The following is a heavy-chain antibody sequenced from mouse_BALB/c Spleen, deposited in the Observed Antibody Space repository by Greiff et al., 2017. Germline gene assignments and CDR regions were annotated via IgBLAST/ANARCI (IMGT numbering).Heavy chain of an antibody. CDR1: GFSLTGYG. J-gene: IGHJ4*01. V-gene: IGHV2-6-7*01. Sequence: VQRVESGPGLVAPSQSLSITCTVSGFSLTGYGVNWVRQPPGKGLEWLGLIWGDGSTDYNSALKSRLSISKDNSKSQVFLKMNSLQTDDTARYYCAPSYEGDAMDYWGQGTSVTVSS. CDR2: IWGDGST. D-gene: IGHD2-14*01. CDR3: APSYEGDAMDY.